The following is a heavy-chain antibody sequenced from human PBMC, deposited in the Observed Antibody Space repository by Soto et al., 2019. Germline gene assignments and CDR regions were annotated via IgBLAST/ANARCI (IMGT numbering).Heavy chain of an antibody. V-gene: IGHV4-4*02. CDR3: AYSTGWYRIDN. CDR2: IFHTGST. D-gene: IGHD6-19*01. Sequence: QVQLQESGPGLVKSSGTLSLTCGVSGDSISSSKWWSWVRQPPGKGLEWIGEIFHTGSTNYNPSLNSRVTISVDKSNNQFSLRLSSVTAADTAVYYCAYSTGWYRIDNWGQGSLVTVSS. J-gene: IGHJ4*02. CDR1: GDSISSSKW.